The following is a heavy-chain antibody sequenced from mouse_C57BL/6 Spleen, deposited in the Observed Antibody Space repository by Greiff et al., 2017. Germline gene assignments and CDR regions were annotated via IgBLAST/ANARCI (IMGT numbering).Heavy chain of an antibody. CDR2: INPSDSYT. CDR3: ARGGNYRDYAMGY. D-gene: IGHD2-1*01. CDR1: GYTFTSYW. J-gene: IGHJ4*01. Sequence: QVQLQQPGAELVMPGASVKLSCKASGYTFTSYWMHWVKQRPGQGLEWIGEINPSDSYTNYNQKFKGKSTLTVDKSSSTAYMQLSSRTSEDSAVYYCARGGNYRDYAMGYWGQGTSVTVSS. V-gene: IGHV1-69*01.